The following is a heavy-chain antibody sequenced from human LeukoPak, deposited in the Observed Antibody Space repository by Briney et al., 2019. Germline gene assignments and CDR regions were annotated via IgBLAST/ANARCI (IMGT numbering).Heavy chain of an antibody. Sequence: SETLSLTCTVSGGSTSSHYWSWIRQPPGKGLEWIGYIYYSGSTNYNPSLKSRVTISVDTSKNQFSLKLSSVTAADTAVYYCARGGSGDYVGWFDPWGQGTLVTVSS. CDR2: IYYSGST. D-gene: IGHD4-17*01. V-gene: IGHV4-59*11. CDR1: GGSTSSHY. CDR3: ARGGSGDYVGWFDP. J-gene: IGHJ5*02.